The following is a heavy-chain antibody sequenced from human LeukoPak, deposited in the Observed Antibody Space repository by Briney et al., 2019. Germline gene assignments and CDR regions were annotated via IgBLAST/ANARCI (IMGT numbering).Heavy chain of an antibody. V-gene: IGHV3-48*04. Sequence: GGALRLSCAASGFTFSSYSINWVRQAPGKGLEWLSYISSSSRTISYADSLKGRFTVSRDNAKNSLDLQMNSLRVEDAAVYYCARVGTSGWTSDYWGQGTLVTVSS. CDR1: GFTFSSYS. D-gene: IGHD6-19*01. J-gene: IGHJ4*02. CDR3: ARVGTSGWTSDY. CDR2: ISSSSRTI.